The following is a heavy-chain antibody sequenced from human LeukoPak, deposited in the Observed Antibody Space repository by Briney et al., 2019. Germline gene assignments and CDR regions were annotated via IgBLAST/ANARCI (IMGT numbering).Heavy chain of an antibody. J-gene: IGHJ4*02. CDR1: GFTFSSYA. Sequence: GSLRLSCAASGFTFSSYAMSWVRQAPGKGLEWVPVISGSGDSTYYADSVKGRFTISRDNSKNTLYLQTNSLRAEDTAVYYCAKGGITMIVVVEYWGQGTLVTVSS. V-gene: IGHV3-23*01. CDR2: ISGSGDST. D-gene: IGHD3-22*01. CDR3: AKGGITMIVVVEY.